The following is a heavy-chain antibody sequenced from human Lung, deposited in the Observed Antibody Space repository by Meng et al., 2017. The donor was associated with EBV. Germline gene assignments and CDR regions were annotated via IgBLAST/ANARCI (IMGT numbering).Heavy chain of an antibody. J-gene: IGHJ4*02. D-gene: IGHD6-13*01. CDR1: GFAFDDYA. CDR2: ISWNGGHT. Sequence: EVQLXXXXXVVVXPXXXLRLXCAASGFAFDDYAMHWVRQAPGKGLEWVSLISWNGGHTYYAPSVKGRFTISRDNSKSSLFLQMDSLRDGDTAFYYCAKGDAGSWGTDSWGQGTLVTVSS. CDR3: AKGDAGSWGTDS. V-gene: IGHV3-43D*03.